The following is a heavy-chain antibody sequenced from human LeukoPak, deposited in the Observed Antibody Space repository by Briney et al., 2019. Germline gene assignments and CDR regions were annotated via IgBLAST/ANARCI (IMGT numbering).Heavy chain of an antibody. CDR1: GFTFSSYS. D-gene: IGHD6-13*01. Sequence: GGSLRLSCAASGFTFSSYSMNWVRQASGKGLEWVSSISSSSSYIYYADSVKGRFTISRDNAKNSLYLQMNSLRAEDTAVYYCARDQYSSSWAAYYYYYGMDVWGQGTTVTVSS. CDR2: ISSSSSYI. J-gene: IGHJ6*02. V-gene: IGHV3-21*01. CDR3: ARDQYSSSWAAYYYYYGMDV.